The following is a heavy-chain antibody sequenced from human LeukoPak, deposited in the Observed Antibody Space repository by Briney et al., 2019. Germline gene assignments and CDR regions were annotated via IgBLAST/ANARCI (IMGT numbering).Heavy chain of an antibody. J-gene: IGHJ4*02. Sequence: SETLSLTCTVSGGSISSGDYYWSWIRQPPGKGLEWIGYIYYSGNTYYNPSLKSRLTISVDTSKNQSSLKLSSVTAADTAVYYCARDPSVAGSGPFDYWGQGTLVTVSS. CDR3: ARDPSVAGSGPFDY. D-gene: IGHD3-10*01. CDR1: GGSISSGDYY. CDR2: IYYSGNT. V-gene: IGHV4-30-4*01.